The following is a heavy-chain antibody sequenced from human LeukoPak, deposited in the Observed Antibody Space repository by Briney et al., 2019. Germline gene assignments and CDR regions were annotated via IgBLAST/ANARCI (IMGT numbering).Heavy chain of an antibody. CDR3: ARGTHDTPSSGWYLTQVYYFDY. V-gene: IGHV3-74*01. J-gene: IGHJ4*02. CDR1: GFTFSTYW. Sequence: GGSLRLSCAASGFTFSTYWMHWVRQEPGKGLVWVSRINSDGSSTIYADSVKGRFTISRDNTKNTLYLQMNSLRVEDTAVYYCARGTHDTPSSGWYLTQVYYFDYWGQGTLVTVSS. D-gene: IGHD6-19*01. CDR2: INSDGSST.